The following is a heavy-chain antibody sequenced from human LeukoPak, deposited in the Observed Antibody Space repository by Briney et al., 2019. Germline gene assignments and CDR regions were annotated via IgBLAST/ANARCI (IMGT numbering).Heavy chain of an antibody. CDR3: ARGLGRSGVATNPVRTKNYYYYYMDV. CDR2: INPNSGGT. Sequence: WASVKVSCKASGYTFTGYYMHWVRQAPGQGLEWMGWINPNSGGTDYAQKFQGRVTMTRDTSISTAYMELSRLRSDDTAVYYCARGLGRSGVATNPVRTKNYYYYYMDVWGKGTTVTVSS. V-gene: IGHV1-2*02. D-gene: IGHD5-12*01. J-gene: IGHJ6*03. CDR1: GYTFTGYY.